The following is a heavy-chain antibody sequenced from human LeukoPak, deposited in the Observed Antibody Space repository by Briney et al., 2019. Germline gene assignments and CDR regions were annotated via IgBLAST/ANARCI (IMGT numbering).Heavy chain of an antibody. D-gene: IGHD3-22*01. CDR1: GGSISSYY. CDR3: ARVESVVAFDY. Sequence: SETLSLTCTVSGGSISSYYWSWIRQPPGKGLEWIGYIYYSGSTYYNPSLKSRVTISVDTSKNQFSLKLSSVTAADTAVYYCARVESVVAFDYWGQGTLVTVSS. CDR2: IYYSGST. V-gene: IGHV4-59*08. J-gene: IGHJ4*02.